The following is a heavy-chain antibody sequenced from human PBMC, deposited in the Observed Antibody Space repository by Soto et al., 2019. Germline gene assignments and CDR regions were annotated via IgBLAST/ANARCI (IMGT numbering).Heavy chain of an antibody. Sequence: TLSLTYAISGDNVSSNSAACNWITHSPTRGLECLGRTSYRPKWYNDYAVPVKRQITLNPETSNNQSTLKLSSVTTADTAVNPGATRTDGSGNLDNWGQGTLDTVSS. D-gene: IGHD3-10*01. CDR3: ATRTDGSGNLDN. V-gene: IGHV6-1*01. J-gene: IGHJ4*02. CDR1: GDNVSSNSAA. CDR2: TSYRPKWYN.